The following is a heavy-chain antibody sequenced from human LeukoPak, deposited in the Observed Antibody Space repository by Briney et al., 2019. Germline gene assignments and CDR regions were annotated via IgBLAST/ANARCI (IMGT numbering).Heavy chain of an antibody. CDR3: ARVGYSSYVYY. Sequence: GGSLRLSCAASGFTFSDYYMSWSRQAPGKGLELVSYISSSCSTMYYADSLKGRFTISRDNAKNSLYLQMNRLRAEDTAAYYCARVGYSSYVYYWGQGPLVPVSS. CDR2: ISSSCSTM. D-gene: IGHD2-15*01. CDR1: GFTFSDYY. V-gene: IGHV3-11*01. J-gene: IGHJ4*02.